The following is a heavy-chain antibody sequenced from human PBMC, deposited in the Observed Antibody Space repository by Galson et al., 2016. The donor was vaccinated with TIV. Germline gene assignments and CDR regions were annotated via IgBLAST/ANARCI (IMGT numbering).Heavy chain of an antibody. Sequence: SLRLSCAASGFTFGNAWMSWVRQAPGKGLEWVANIGEDGSETYYVDSVKGRFTISRDNAKNSLHLQMNSLRAEDTAVYYCFIGHYSDSWGQGTLVTVSS. D-gene: IGHD3-16*02. CDR1: GFTFGNAW. CDR3: FIGHYSDS. V-gene: IGHV3-7*01. J-gene: IGHJ4*02. CDR2: IGEDGSET.